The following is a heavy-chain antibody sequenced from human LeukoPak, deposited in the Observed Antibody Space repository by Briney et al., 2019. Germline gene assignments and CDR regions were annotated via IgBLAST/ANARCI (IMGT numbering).Heavy chain of an antibody. CDR3: ARDRSYGDYADY. CDR1: GFTFSSYA. J-gene: IGHJ4*02. CDR2: MWSDGSQK. D-gene: IGHD4-17*01. Sequence: GRSLTLSCAASGFTFSSYAMHWVRQAPGKGLEWIAFMWSDGSQKYYADSVKGRFTISRDNSKNTVYLQMNSLRAEDTAVYYCARDRSYGDYADYWGQETLVTVSS. V-gene: IGHV3-33*01.